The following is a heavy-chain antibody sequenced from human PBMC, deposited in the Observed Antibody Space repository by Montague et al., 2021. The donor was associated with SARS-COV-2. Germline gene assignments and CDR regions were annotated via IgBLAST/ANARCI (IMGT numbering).Heavy chain of an antibody. CDR1: GGSIRNYS. D-gene: IGHD2-2*01. CDR2: IHHSGTT. J-gene: IGHJ4*02. Sequence: TLSLTCTVSGGSIRNYSWSWIRQPPGKGLEWIVHIHHSGTTNYNPSLKSRVTTSVDTSKNQFSLKLTSVTPADTVVYYCARLVPSGDIVVVPAGPFDYWGQGTMVTVS. V-gene: IGHV4-59*08. CDR3: ARLVPSGDIVVVPAGPFDY.